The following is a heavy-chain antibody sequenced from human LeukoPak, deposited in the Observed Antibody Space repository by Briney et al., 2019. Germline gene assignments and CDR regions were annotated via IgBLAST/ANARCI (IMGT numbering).Heavy chain of an antibody. CDR1: GYTFTSYG. V-gene: IGHV1-18*01. D-gene: IGHD6-6*01. J-gene: IGHJ4*02. CDR3: ARDSSSNCFDY. Sequence: ASVKVSCKASGYTFTSYGISWVRQAPGQGLEWMGWISAYNGNTNYAQKLQGRVTMTTDTSTSTAYMELSSLRSEDTAVYYCARDSSSNCFDYWGQGTLVTVSS. CDR2: ISAYNGNT.